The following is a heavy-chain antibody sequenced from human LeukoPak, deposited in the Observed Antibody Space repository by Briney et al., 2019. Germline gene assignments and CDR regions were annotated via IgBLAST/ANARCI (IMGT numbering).Heavy chain of an antibody. V-gene: IGHV4-59*01. D-gene: IGHD2-15*01. Sequence: SQTLSLTCTVSGGSISSYYWSWIRQPPGKGLEWIGYIYYSGSTNYNPSLKSRVTISVDTSKNQFSLKLSSVTAADTAVYYCARAIEGYCSGGSCYYYYGMDVWGQGTTVTVSS. J-gene: IGHJ6*02. CDR1: GGSISSYY. CDR2: IYYSGST. CDR3: ARAIEGYCSGGSCYYYYGMDV.